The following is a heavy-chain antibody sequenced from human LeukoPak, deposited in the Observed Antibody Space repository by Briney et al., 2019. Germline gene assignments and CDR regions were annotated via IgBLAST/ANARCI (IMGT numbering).Heavy chain of an antibody. Sequence: SETLSLTCTVSGASISSYYWSWIRQPAGKGLEWTGRFYTSGSTNYNPSLKSRVSISVDTSKNQFSLRLSSVTAADTAVYYCARPRLSWYFDLWGRGTLVTVSS. J-gene: IGHJ2*01. V-gene: IGHV4-4*07. D-gene: IGHD3-22*01. CDR3: ARPRLSWYFDL. CDR1: GASISSYY. CDR2: FYTSGST.